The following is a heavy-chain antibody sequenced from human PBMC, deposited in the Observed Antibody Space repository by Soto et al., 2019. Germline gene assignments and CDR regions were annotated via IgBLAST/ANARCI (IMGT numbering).Heavy chain of an antibody. Sequence: QVQLQESGPGLVKPSQTLSLTCTVSGDSINNGNYYWTRIRQHPGKGLEWIGHVHYSGRIYYNPSLTSRVTLSVYTSKNQVSLELSSVTVADTAVYYSVRRTDLYKCCFWGQVSLVTVSS. V-gene: IGHV4-31*03. J-gene: IGHJ4*02. CDR3: VRRTDLYKCCF. CDR2: VHYSGRI. CDR1: GDSINNGNYY. D-gene: IGHD2-15*01.